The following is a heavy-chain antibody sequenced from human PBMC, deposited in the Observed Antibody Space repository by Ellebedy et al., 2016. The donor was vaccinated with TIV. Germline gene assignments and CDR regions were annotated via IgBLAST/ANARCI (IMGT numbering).Heavy chain of an antibody. CDR2: INRSGST. CDR1: GGSFSDYY. CDR3: ARSPPPRTGTLDY. V-gene: IGHV4-34*01. D-gene: IGHD1-1*01. Sequence: SQTLSLTCAVYGGSFSDYYWSWIRQPPGKGLEWIGEINRSGSTNYNPSLKSRVTISVDKSKNQFSLKLSSVTAADTAVYYCARSPPPRTGTLDYWGQGTLVTVSS. J-gene: IGHJ4*02.